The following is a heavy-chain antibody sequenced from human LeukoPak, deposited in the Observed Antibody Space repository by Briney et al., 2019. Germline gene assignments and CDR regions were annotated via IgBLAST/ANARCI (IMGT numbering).Heavy chain of an antibody. V-gene: IGHV3-30*18. CDR1: AFTFSSYW. CDR3: AKSWGLGELSPADY. J-gene: IGHJ4*02. D-gene: IGHD3-16*02. Sequence: PGGSLRLSCAGSAFTFSSYWMSWVRQAPGKGLEWVAVISYDGSNKYYADSVKGRFTISRDNSKNTLYLQMNSLRAEDTAVYYCAKSWGLGELSPADYWGQGTLVTVSS. CDR2: ISYDGSNK.